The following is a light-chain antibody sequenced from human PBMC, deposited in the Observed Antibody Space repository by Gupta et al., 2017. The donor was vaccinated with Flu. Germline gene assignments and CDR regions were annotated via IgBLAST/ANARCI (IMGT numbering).Light chain of an antibody. V-gene: IGLV2-14*01. Sequence: TISCTGTSSGIGGFDYVSWYQQHPGKAPKLMIYAVSRRPSGVSDGFSGSKSGNTASLTISGLQAEDEAHYFCNSFTASTTPGVFGGGTKLTVL. CDR3: NSFTASTTPGV. CDR1: SSGIGGFDY. J-gene: IGLJ3*02. CDR2: AVS.